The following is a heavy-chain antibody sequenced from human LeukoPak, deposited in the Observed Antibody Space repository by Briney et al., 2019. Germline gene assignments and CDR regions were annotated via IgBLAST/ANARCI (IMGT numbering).Heavy chain of an antibody. V-gene: IGHV4-59*01. Sequence: SETLSLTCTASGGSISSYYWSWIRQPPGKGLEWIGYIYYSGSTNYNPSLKSRVTISVDTSKNQFSLKLSSVTAADTAVYYCARADQNCGGDCYYFDYWGQGTLVTVSS. CDR3: ARADQNCGGDCYYFDY. CDR2: IYYSGST. D-gene: IGHD2-21*02. CDR1: GGSISSYY. J-gene: IGHJ4*02.